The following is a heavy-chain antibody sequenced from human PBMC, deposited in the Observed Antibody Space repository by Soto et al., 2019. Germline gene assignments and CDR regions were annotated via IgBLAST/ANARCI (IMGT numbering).Heavy chain of an antibody. Sequence: QPQLQESGPGLVKPSETLSLTCTVSGGSVSSCCNYWGWVRQPPGKGLEWIGSIHNSGSTSYNPSLKSRVTIPVDTPKNQFSLNLTSVTAADTAVYYCTRGLSSPSATGIWGQGTLVTVSS. D-gene: IGHD6-6*01. CDR1: GGSVSSCCNY. V-gene: IGHV4-39*01. CDR3: TRGLSSPSATGI. J-gene: IGHJ4*02. CDR2: IHNSGST.